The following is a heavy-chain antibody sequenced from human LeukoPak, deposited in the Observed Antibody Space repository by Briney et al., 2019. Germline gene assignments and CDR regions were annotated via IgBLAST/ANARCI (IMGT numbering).Heavy chain of an antibody. CDR2: TYYRSKWHS. J-gene: IGHJ4*02. V-gene: IGHV6-1*01. Sequence: SQTLSLTCAISGDSVSSNSAAWNWIRQSPSRGLEWLGRTYYRSKWHSDYAVSVKSRITINPDTSKNQFSLKLSSVTAADTAVYYCASVRCSATSCYEFYFDYWGQGTLVTVSS. CDR1: GDSVSSNSAA. CDR3: ASVRCSATSCYEFYFDY. D-gene: IGHD2-2*01.